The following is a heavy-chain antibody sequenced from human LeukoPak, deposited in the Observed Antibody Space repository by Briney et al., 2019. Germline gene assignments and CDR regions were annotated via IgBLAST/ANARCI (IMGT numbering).Heavy chain of an antibody. D-gene: IGHD2-2*01. V-gene: IGHV4-59*01. CDR1: GGSISSYY. CDR3: ARTRGYCSGTSCWEYFDY. Sequence: SETLSLTCTVSGGSISSYYWSWIRQPPGKGLEWIGYIYYSGSTNYNPSLKSRVTISVDTSKNQFSLKLSSVTAADTAVYYCARTRGYCSGTSCWEYFDYWGQGTLVTVSS. J-gene: IGHJ4*02. CDR2: IYYSGST.